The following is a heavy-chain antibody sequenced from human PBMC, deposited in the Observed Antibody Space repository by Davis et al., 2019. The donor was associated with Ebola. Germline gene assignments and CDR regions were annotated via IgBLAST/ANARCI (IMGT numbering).Heavy chain of an antibody. J-gene: IGHJ4*02. CDR3: ARDRSDYYDSSGCPAY. Sequence: GESLKISCVASGFTFTSYDMHWVRQVPGKGLVWVSRIYSDGSSTSYADSVKGRFTISRDNTKNTLYLQMNSLRAEDTAVYYCARDRSDYYDSSGCPAYWGQGTLVTVSS. V-gene: IGHV3-74*01. D-gene: IGHD3-22*01. CDR1: GFTFTSYD. CDR2: IYSDGSST.